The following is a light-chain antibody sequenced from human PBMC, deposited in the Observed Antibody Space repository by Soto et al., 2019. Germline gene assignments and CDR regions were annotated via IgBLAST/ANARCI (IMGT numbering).Light chain of an antibody. V-gene: IGKV3-15*01. Sequence: EIVMTQSPATLSVSPGERATLSCRASQSVSSNLAWYQQKPGQAPRLLIYGASTRATGIPARFSGSGSGTELTLTISSLQSEDFGVHYCQQYNNWPSWTFGQGTKVEIK. J-gene: IGKJ1*01. CDR3: QQYNNWPSWT. CDR2: GAS. CDR1: QSVSSN.